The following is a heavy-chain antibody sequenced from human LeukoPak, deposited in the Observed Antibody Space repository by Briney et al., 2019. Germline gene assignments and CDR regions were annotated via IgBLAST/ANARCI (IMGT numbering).Heavy chain of an antibody. V-gene: IGHV4-4*07. Sequence: SETLSLTCTVSGGSISSYYWSWIRQPAGKGLEWIGRIYTSGCTNYNPSLKSRVTMSVDTSKNQFSLKLSSVTAADTAVYYCAREYYAADAFDIWGQGTMVTVSS. CDR3: AREYYAADAFDI. D-gene: IGHD2-2*01. J-gene: IGHJ3*02. CDR1: GGSISSYY. CDR2: IYTSGCT.